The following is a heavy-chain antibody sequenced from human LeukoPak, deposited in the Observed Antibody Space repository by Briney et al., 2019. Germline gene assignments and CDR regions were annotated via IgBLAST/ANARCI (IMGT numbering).Heavy chain of an antibody. CDR1: GGSISSYY. CDR2: IYYSGST. Sequence: SETLSLTCTVSGGSISSYYWSWIRQPPGKGLEWIGYIYYSGSTNYNPSLKSRVTISVDTSKNQFSLKLSSVTAADTAVYYCARDPLYYDILTETYYYYGMDVWGQGTTVTVSS. J-gene: IGHJ6*02. V-gene: IGHV4-59*01. D-gene: IGHD3-9*01. CDR3: ARDPLYYDILTETYYYYGMDV.